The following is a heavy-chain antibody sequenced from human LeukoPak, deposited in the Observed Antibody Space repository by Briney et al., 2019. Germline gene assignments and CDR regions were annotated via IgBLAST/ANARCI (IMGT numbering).Heavy chain of an antibody. D-gene: IGHD6-19*01. Sequence: ASVKVSCKASGYTFTGYYMHWVRQAPGQGLEWMGWINPNSGGTNYAQKFQGRVTMTRDTSISTAYMELSRLRSDDTAVYYCARARMAGLAYYFDYWGQGTLVTVSS. CDR2: INPNSGGT. CDR1: GYTFTGYY. V-gene: IGHV1-2*02. CDR3: ARARMAGLAYYFDY. J-gene: IGHJ4*02.